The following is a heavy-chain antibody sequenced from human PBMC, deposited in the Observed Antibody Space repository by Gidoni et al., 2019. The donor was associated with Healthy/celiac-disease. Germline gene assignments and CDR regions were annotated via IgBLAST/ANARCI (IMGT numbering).Heavy chain of an antibody. V-gene: IGHV1-69*01. CDR1: EDTFSSYA. Sequence: QVQLVQSGAEVKKPGSSVTVSYKASEDTFSSYAIRWVRQAPGQGLEWWGGIIRICGTANYAQKFQGRVTITADESTSTAYMELSSLRSEDTAVYYCARGWGVVVTVGNWFDPWGQGTLVTVSS. CDR3: ARGWGVVVTVGNWFDP. CDR2: IIRICGTA. D-gene: IGHD3-22*01. J-gene: IGHJ5*02.